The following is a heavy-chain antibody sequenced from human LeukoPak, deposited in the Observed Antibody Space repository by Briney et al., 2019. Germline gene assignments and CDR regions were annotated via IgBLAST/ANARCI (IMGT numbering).Heavy chain of an antibody. CDR3: ARESCSDCSCKSGNYYYGMDV. V-gene: IGHV3-48*01. Sequence: PGGPLRLSCAASGFTFSSYSMNWVRQAPGKGLEWVSYISSSSSSIYNTDSGKGRFSISRDKAQNSLYMEMNSLRAEETAVYYCARESCSDCSCKSGNYYYGMDVWGQGTTVTVSS. J-gene: IGHJ6*02. D-gene: IGHD2-15*01. CDR1: GFTFSSYS. CDR2: ISSSSSSI.